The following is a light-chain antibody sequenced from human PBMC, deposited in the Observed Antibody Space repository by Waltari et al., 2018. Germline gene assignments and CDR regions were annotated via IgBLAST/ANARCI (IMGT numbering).Light chain of an antibody. V-gene: IGLV1-44*01. CDR3: AAWDGGLNGLI. CDR1: RSNVGSNT. CDR2: SNN. J-gene: IGLJ2*01. Sequence: QPVLSQPPSESGTPGQRVTISCSGTRSNVGSNTVTWYQHLPGTSPKLLIYSNNHRPSGVPDRFSASKSGTSASLAISGLQSEDEGDYYCAAWDGGLNGLIFGGGTKLTVL.